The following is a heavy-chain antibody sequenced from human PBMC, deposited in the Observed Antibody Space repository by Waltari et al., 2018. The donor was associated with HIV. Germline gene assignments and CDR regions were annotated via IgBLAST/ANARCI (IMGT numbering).Heavy chain of an antibody. CDR2: IRSKANSYAT. D-gene: IGHD5-12*01. CDR3: TRRGISGYDFYGMDV. Sequence: EVQLVESGGGLVQPGGSLKLSCAASGFTFSGSAMHWVRQASGQGLEWVGRIRSKANSYATAYAASVKGRFTISRDDSKNTAYLQMNSLKTEDTAVYYCTRRGISGYDFYGMDVWGQGTTVTVSS. V-gene: IGHV3-73*01. J-gene: IGHJ6*02. CDR1: GFTFSGSA.